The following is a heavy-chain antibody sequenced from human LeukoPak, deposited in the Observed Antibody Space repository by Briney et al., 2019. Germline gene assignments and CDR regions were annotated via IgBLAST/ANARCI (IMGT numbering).Heavy chain of an antibody. V-gene: IGHV4-59*12. CDR3: ARDAEYQLLYDAFDM. CDR2: IHHSGST. CDR1: GGSISTYY. D-gene: IGHD2-2*01. J-gene: IGHJ3*02. Sequence: SETLSLTCTVSGGSISTYYWSWIRQTPAKGLEWIGYIHHSGSTSYNPSLKSRVTISIDTSENQFSLNLSSVTAADTAVYYCARDAEYQLLYDAFDMWGQGTMVTVSS.